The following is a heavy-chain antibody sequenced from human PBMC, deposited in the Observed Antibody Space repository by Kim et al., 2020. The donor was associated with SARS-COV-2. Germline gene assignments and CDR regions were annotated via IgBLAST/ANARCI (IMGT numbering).Heavy chain of an antibody. D-gene: IGHD5-18*01. CDR2: ISYDGSNK. Sequence: GGSLRLSCAASGFTFSSYGMHWVRQAPGKGLEWVAVISYDGSNKYYADSVKGRFTISRDNSKNTLYLQMNSLRAEDTAVYYCAKVRGIQLWLRHYYYGMDVWGQGTTVTVSS. CDR1: GFTFSSYG. CDR3: AKVRGIQLWLRHYYYGMDV. J-gene: IGHJ6*02. V-gene: IGHV3-30*18.